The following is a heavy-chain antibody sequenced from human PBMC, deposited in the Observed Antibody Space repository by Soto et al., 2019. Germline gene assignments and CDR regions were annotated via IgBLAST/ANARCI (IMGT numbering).Heavy chain of an antibody. CDR3: AKIMVQGVLVDALDV. J-gene: IGHJ6*02. V-gene: IGHV3-23*01. CDR1: GFVFRNLK. CDR2: ISFNGGVI. Sequence: DVQLLESGGGVVQPGGPLRLSCAASGFVFRNLKMNWVGQGPGKGLEYVAIISFNGGVIFDADSVRGRFTISRDNAKNILYLDMTNLRPEDSGVYYCAKIMVQGVLVDALDVWGRGTTVTVS. D-gene: IGHD3-10*01.